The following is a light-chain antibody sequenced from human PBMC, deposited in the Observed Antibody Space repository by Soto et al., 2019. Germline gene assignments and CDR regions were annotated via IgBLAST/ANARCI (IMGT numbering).Light chain of an antibody. V-gene: IGKV1-6*01. CDR2: GVS. Sequence: AIQMTQSPSSLSASVGDRVTITCRASQGIRDDLTWYQQKPGKAPRVLISGVSSRQSGVPSRFSGSGSGTDFSLTISRLEPEDFAMYYCQQYDSSPPWTFGQGTKVDIK. CDR3: QQYDSSPPWT. J-gene: IGKJ1*01. CDR1: QGIRDD.